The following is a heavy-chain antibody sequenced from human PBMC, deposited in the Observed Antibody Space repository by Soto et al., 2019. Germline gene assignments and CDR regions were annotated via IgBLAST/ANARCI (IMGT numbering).Heavy chain of an antibody. CDR1: GYTFSTYG. CDR3: ARSYSYGSYWYFDD. Sequence: ASVKVSCKASGYTFSTYGVSWVRQAPGQGLEWMGWITVSNGNTNYIDNLQGRVTMTTDTSTSTAYMELWRLRSDDTAVYYCARSYSYGSYWYFDDWGQGTLVTVSS. CDR2: ITVSNGNT. J-gene: IGHJ4*02. V-gene: IGHV1-18*04. D-gene: IGHD5-18*01.